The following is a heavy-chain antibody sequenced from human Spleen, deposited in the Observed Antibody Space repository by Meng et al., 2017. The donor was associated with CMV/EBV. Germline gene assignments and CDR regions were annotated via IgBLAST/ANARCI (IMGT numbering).Heavy chain of an antibody. D-gene: IGHD6-6*01. CDR3: ARDQGYSSSDFDY. V-gene: IGHV3-53*01. CDR2: IYRGGST. Sequence: GGSLRLSCAASGFIVSSNYMHWVRQTPGKGLEWVSVIYRGGSTYYADSVKGRFTISRDNAKNSLYLQMNSLRAEDTAVYYCARDQGYSSSDFDYWGQGTLVTVSS. CDR1: GFIVSSNY. J-gene: IGHJ4*02.